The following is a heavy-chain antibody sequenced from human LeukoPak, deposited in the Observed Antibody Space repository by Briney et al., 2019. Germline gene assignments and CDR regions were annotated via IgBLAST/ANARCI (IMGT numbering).Heavy chain of an antibody. Sequence: SETLSLTCTVSGGSISTYYWNWIRQPPGKGLEWIGYIYYTGSTNYNPSLKSRVTISVDTSKNQFSLKLSSVTAADTAVYYCARESYYYYMDVWGKGTTVTVSS. CDR3: ARESYYYYMDV. CDR2: IYYTGST. J-gene: IGHJ6*03. V-gene: IGHV4-59*12. CDR1: GGSISTYY.